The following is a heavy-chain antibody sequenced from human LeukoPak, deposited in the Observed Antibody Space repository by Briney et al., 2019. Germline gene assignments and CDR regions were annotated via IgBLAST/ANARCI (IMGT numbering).Heavy chain of an antibody. CDR3: ARLFVYGSGAEAFDY. CDR2: INEDGSEK. CDR1: AFTFSRYW. Sequence: GGSLRLSCVASAFTFSRYWTTWVRQAPGQGLEWVANINEDGSEKYYLDSVRGRFTHSRDNAKNSLYLQMDSLRAEDTAVYYCARLFVYGSGAEAFDYWGQGALVTVSS. J-gene: IGHJ4*02. D-gene: IGHD3-10*01. V-gene: IGHV3-7*01.